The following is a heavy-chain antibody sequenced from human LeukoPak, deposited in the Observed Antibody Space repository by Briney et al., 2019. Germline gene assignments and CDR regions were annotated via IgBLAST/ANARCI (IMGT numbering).Heavy chain of an antibody. Sequence: PSETLSLTCTVSGGSLSSGSYYWSWLRQPPGKGLEWMGYIYYSGSTNYNPSLKSRVTISVDTSKNQFSLKLSSVTAADTAVYYCARRDGAFDIWGQGTMVTVSS. J-gene: IGHJ3*02. CDR2: IYYSGST. CDR1: GGSLSSGSYY. V-gene: IGHV4-61*01. CDR3: ARRDGAFDI.